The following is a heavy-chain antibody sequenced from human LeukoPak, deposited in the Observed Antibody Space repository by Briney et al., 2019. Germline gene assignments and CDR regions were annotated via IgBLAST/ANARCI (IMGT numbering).Heavy chain of an antibody. J-gene: IGHJ4*02. CDR3: ARGSDGWYVDY. D-gene: IGHD5-24*01. CDR2: IYTDGGRT. Sequence: GGSLRLSCAGSGFTFSSHWMHWVRQAPGKGLVWVSRIYTDGGRTTYADSVEGRVTISRDNARNTLYLQMNSLRAEDTAVCYCARGSDGWYVDYWGQGTLVTVSS. V-gene: IGHV3-74*01. CDR1: GFTFSSHW.